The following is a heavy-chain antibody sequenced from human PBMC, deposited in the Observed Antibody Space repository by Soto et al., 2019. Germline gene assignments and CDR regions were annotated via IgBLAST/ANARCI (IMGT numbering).Heavy chain of an antibody. CDR3: ARVKLAGRGSFHD. V-gene: IGHV4-38-2*01. J-gene: IGHJ4*02. CDR1: GYSITNGYY. Sequence: SETLSLTCAVSGYSITNGYYWGWIRQPPGKGLEWIGSIYHSGNTYYNPSLKSRVTLSIDTSKNQFSLKLRSVTAADAAMYYCARVKLAGRGSFHDWGQGTLVTVSS. D-gene: IGHD3-3*02. CDR2: IYHSGNT.